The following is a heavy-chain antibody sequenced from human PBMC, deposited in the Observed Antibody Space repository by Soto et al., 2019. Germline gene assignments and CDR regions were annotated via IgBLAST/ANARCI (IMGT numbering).Heavy chain of an antibody. V-gene: IGHV1-24*01. CDR3: ATGLLGFRDVRNSVS. D-gene: IGHD3-10*01. CDR2: FDPEDGET. CDR1: GYTLTELS. J-gene: IGHJ5*02. Sequence: QVQLVQSGAEVKKPGASVKVSCKVSGYTLTELSMHWVRQAPGKGLEWMGGFDPEDGETIYAQKFQGRVTMTEDTSTDPGYVGLSSRKSGDTVVYCCATGLLGFRDVRNSVSLGQGTLVTVSS.